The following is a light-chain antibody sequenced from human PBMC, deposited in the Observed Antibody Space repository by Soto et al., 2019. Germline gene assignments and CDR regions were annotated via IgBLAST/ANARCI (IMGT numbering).Light chain of an antibody. CDR1: SSDVGGYNY. CDR3: SSYTSSSWV. J-gene: IGLJ3*02. CDR2: EVS. Sequence: QSALTQPASVSGSPGQSITISCTGTSSDVGGYNYVSWYQQHPGKAPKLMIYEVSNRPSGVCNRFSGSKSGNTASLTISGLQAEDEADYYCSSYTSSSWVFGGGTKVTVL. V-gene: IGLV2-14*01.